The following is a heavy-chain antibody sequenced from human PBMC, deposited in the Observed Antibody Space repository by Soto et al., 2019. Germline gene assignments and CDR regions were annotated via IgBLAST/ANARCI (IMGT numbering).Heavy chain of an antibody. CDR3: ASLKDCSGGRCLDY. D-gene: IGHD2-15*01. V-gene: IGHV1-69*02. J-gene: IGHJ4*02. CDR2: IIPILGIA. CDR1: GGTFSSYT. Sequence: QVQLVQSGAEVKKPGSSVKVSCKASGGTFSSYTISWVRQAPGQGLEWMGRIIPILGIANYAQKFQGRVTITADKSTSTAYNELGSLGSVDQAVYYLASLKDCSGGRCLDYWGQGTLVTVSS.